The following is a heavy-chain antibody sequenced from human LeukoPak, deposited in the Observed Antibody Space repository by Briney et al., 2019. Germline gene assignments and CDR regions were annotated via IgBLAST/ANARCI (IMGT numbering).Heavy chain of an antibody. CDR2: INHSGST. CDR3: ARLILRANWFSWSDP. CDR1: GGSFSGYY. V-gene: IGHV4-34*01. D-gene: IGHD3-22*01. Sequence: TSETLSLTCAVYGGSFSGYYWSWIRQPPGKGLEWIGEINHSGSTTYNPSLKSRVTISVDTSKNQLSLKLSSVTAADTAVYYCARLILRANWFSWSDPWGQGTLVTVSS. J-gene: IGHJ5*02.